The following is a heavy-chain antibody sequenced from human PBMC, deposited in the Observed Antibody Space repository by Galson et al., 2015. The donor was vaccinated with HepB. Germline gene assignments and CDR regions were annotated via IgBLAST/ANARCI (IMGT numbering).Heavy chain of an antibody. D-gene: IGHD2-2*01. CDR3: ARDPDIVVVPAAINYYYGMDV. Sequence: SLRLSCAASGFTFSSYAMHWVRQAPGKGLEWVAVISYDGSNKYYADSVKGRFTISRDNSKNTLYLQMNSLRAEDTAVYYCARDPDIVVVPAAINYYYGMDVWGQGTTVTASS. CDR2: ISYDGSNK. V-gene: IGHV3-30-3*01. CDR1: GFTFSSYA. J-gene: IGHJ6*02.